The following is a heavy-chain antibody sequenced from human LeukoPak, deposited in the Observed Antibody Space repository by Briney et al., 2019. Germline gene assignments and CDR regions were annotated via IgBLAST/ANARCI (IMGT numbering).Heavy chain of an antibody. Sequence: GESLKISCKGSGYSFTSYWIGWVRQMPGKGLGWMGIIYPGDSDTRYSPSFQGQVTISADKSISTAYLQWSSLKASDTAMYYCARQYSSSSREVDYWGQGTLVTVSS. V-gene: IGHV5-51*01. CDR3: ARQYSSSSREVDY. J-gene: IGHJ4*02. D-gene: IGHD6-6*01. CDR2: IYPGDSDT. CDR1: GYSFTSYW.